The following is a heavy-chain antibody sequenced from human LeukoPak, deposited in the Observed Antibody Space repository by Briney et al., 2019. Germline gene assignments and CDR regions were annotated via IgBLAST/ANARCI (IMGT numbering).Heavy chain of an antibody. V-gene: IGHV1-46*01. D-gene: IGHD6-6*01. J-gene: IGHJ4*02. CDR1: GYTFTSYY. CDR3: ARDGYSSSSSGHRYYFDY. CDR2: INPSGGST. Sequence: ASVKVSCRASGYTFTSYYMHWVRQAPGQGLEWMGIINPSGGSTSYAQKFQGRVTMTRDTSTSTVYMELSSLRSEDTAAYYCARDGYSSSSSGHRYYFDYWGQGTLVTVSS.